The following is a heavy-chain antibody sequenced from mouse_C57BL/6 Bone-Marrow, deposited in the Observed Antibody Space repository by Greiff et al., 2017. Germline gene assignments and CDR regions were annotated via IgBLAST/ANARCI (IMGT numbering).Heavy chain of an antibody. CDR3: ARHEGYDGYCVDY. Sequence: EVQGVESGGDLVKPGGSLKLSCAASGFTFSSYGMSWVRQTPDKRLEWVATISSGGSYTYYPDSVKGRFTISRDNAKNTLYLQMSSLKSEDTAMYYCARHEGYDGYCVDYWGQGTTLTVSS. CDR2: ISSGGSYT. CDR1: GFTFSSYG. D-gene: IGHD2-3*01. V-gene: IGHV5-6*01. J-gene: IGHJ2*01.